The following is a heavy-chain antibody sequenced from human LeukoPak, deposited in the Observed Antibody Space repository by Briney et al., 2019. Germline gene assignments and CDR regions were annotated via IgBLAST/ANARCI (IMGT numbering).Heavy chain of an antibody. V-gene: IGHV3-48*03. J-gene: IGHJ3*02. CDR2: ISSSGSTI. Sequence: GGSLRLSCAASGFTFSSYDMNWVRQAPGKGLEWVSYISSSGSTIFYADSVKGRFTISRDNAKKSLYLQMNSLRADDTAVYYCARGASVVAGSDDVFDIWGQGTMVTVSS. D-gene: IGHD6-19*01. CDR1: GFTFSSYD. CDR3: ARGASVVAGSDDVFDI.